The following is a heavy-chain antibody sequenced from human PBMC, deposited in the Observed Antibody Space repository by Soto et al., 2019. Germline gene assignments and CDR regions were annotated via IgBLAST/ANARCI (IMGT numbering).Heavy chain of an antibody. CDR2: INSDGSST. CDR1: GFTFSSYW. D-gene: IGHD3-3*01. V-gene: IGHV3-74*01. J-gene: IGHJ6*02. Sequence: GGSLRLSCAASGFTFSSYWMHWVRQAPGKGLVWVSRINSDGSSTSYADSVKGRITISRDNAKNTLYLQMNSLSAEDTAVYYCARGQKYYDFWSGYPGYYYYGMDVWGQGTTVTVSS. CDR3: ARGQKYYDFWSGYPGYYYYGMDV.